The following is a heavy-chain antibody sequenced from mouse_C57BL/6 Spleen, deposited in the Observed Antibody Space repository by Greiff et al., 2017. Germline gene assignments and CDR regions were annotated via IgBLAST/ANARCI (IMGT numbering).Heavy chain of an antibody. CDR1: GYTFTSYG. Sequence: EVMLVESGAELVRPGSSVKMSCKTSGYTFTSYGINWVKQRPGQGLEWIGYIYIGNGYTEYNEKFKGKATLTSDTSSTTAYMQLSSLTSEDTATYFCARAVSYYYFDYWGQGTTLTVSS. CDR3: ARAVSYYYFDY. CDR2: IYIGNGYT. D-gene: IGHD2-12*01. J-gene: IGHJ2*01. V-gene: IGHV1-58*01.